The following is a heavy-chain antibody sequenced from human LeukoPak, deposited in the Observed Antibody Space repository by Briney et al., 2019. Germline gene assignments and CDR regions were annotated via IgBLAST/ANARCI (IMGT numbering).Heavy chain of an antibody. CDR3: ARMDMDTAMVTNYLDH. V-gene: IGHV1-46*01. Sequence: ASVKISCKASGYTFTSNYMHWVRQAPGQGLEWMGVIHPSGSSTNYAQKFQGRVIMTKDTSTSTVYIELNSLKSEDTGVYYCARMDMDTAMVTNYLDHWGQGTLVTVSS. J-gene: IGHJ4*02. CDR2: IHPSGSST. CDR1: GYTFTSNY. D-gene: IGHD5-18*01.